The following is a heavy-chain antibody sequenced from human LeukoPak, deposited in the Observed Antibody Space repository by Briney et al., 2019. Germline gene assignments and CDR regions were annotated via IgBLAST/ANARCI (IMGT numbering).Heavy chain of an antibody. CDR3: AREGKYTDAFDI. J-gene: IGHJ3*02. V-gene: IGHV3-48*03. Sequence: PGGSLRLSCAASGFTFSSYEMNWVRQAPGKGLEWVSYISSSGSTIYYADSVKGRFTISRDNAKNSLYLQMNSLRAEDTAVYYCAREGKYTDAFDIWGQGTMVTVSS. D-gene: IGHD6-6*01. CDR2: ISSSGSTI. CDR1: GFTFSSYE.